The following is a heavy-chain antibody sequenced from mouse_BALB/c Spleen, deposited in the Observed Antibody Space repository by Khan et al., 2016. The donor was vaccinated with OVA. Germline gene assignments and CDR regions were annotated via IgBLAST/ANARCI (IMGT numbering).Heavy chain of an antibody. CDR1: GFSLTTYG. Sequence: QVQLKESGPGLARPSQTLSITCTVSGFSLTTYGVHWVRQSPGKGLEWLGVIRSAGKSDYNAAFISRLSITKEDNKCKVFFKIHSRQADDESTVYGARHSYMYYFTYWGQRTLVTVAA. D-gene: IGHD2-14*01. V-gene: IGHV2-2*01. J-gene: IGHJ3*01. CDR2: IRSAGKS. CDR3: ARHSYMYYFTY.